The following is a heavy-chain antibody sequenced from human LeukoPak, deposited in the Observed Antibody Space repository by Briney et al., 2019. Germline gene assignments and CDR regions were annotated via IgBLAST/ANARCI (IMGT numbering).Heavy chain of an antibody. D-gene: IGHD3-3*01. CDR1: GCTFSSYS. CDR2: ISSSSSYI. J-gene: IGHJ6*02. CDR3: ARGYYDFWSGYYYYYYGMDV. V-gene: IGHV3-21*01. Sequence: GGSLRLSCAASGCTFSSYSMNWVRQAPGKGLEWVSSISSSSSYIHYADSVKGRFTISRDNAKNSLYLQMNSLRAEDTAVYYCARGYYDFWSGYYYYYYGMDVWGQGTTVTVSS.